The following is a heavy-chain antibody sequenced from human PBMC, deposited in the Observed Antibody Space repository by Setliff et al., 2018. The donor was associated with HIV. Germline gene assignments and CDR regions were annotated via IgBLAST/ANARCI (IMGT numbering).Heavy chain of an antibody. V-gene: IGHV1-46*01. D-gene: IGHD5-12*01. J-gene: IGHJ4*02. CDR1: GYTFTNYF. CDR2: INPSGGQR. CDR3: ARGKSWLRFLDY. Sequence: ASVKVSCKASGYTFTNYFVHWVRQAPGQGLEWMGMINPSGGQRSFAQKFQGRVTVTMDTSTSIAYMELRSLKSDDTAVYYCARGKSWLRFLDYWGQGTLVTVSS.